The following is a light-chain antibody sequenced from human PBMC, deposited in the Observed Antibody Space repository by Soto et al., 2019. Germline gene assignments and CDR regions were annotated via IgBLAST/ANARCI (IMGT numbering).Light chain of an antibody. Sequence: EIVLTQSPGTLSLSPGERATLSCRASQSVSNNYLAWYQQKPGQAPRLLIYGASTRATGIPARFSGSGSGTEFTLSISRLQSEDSAVYYCQKYNNWPPITFGQGTRLEIK. CDR2: GAS. CDR3: QKYNNWPPIT. V-gene: IGKV3D-15*01. CDR1: QSVSNN. J-gene: IGKJ5*01.